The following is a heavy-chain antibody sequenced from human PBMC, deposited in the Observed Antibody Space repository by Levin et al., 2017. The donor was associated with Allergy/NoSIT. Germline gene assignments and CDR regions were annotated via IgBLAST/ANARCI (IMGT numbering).Heavy chain of an antibody. Sequence: SGGSLRLSCTVSGDSMKYSSYYWGWIRQFPGEGLEWIGSLYYSGNTHYNPSVRSRVTISVDTSKNQLSLYLNSVTAADTAVYFCARGRRDWFSSNWHLYWYFDLWGRGTLVTVSS. J-gene: IGHJ2*01. V-gene: IGHV4-39*07. D-gene: IGHD3/OR15-3a*01. CDR1: GDSMKYSSYY. CDR2: LYYSGNT. CDR3: ARGRRDWFSSNWHLYWYFDL.